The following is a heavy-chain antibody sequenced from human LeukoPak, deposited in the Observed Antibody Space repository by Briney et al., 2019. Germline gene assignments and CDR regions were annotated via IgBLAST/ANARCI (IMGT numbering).Heavy chain of an antibody. CDR3: ARSRERAAMGHFDY. V-gene: IGHV1-69*13. Sequence: ASVKVSCKASGGTFSSYAISWVRQAPGQGLEWMGGIIPIFGTANYAQKFQGRVTITADESTSTAYMEPSSLRSEDTAVYYCARSRERAAMGHFDYWGQGTLVTVSS. CDR2: IIPIFGTA. J-gene: IGHJ4*02. D-gene: IGHD5-18*01. CDR1: GGTFSSYA.